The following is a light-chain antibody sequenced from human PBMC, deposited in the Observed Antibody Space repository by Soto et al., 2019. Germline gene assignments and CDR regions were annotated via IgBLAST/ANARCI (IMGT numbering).Light chain of an antibody. CDR2: GAS. J-gene: IGKJ1*01. V-gene: IGKV3-15*01. Sequence: ILLTQSPATLSLSPGERATLSCRASQSISDTLAWYQQKPGQAPRLLIYGASKRATGFPARFSGSGSGTDFTLTISSLQSEDFAVYYCQQYNNWPWTFGQGTKVDIK. CDR3: QQYNNWPWT. CDR1: QSISDT.